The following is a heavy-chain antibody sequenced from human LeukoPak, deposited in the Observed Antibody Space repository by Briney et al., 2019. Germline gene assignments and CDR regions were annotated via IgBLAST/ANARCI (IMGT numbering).Heavy chain of an antibody. J-gene: IGHJ5*02. CDR3: ARKYIVVVPAAIRWFDP. V-gene: IGHV1-46*01. Sequence: ASVKVSCKASGYTFTSYYMHWVRQAPGQGLEWMGIINPSGGSTSYAQKFQGRVTMTRDTSTSTVYMELSSLRSEDTAVYYCARKYIVVVPAAIRWFDPWGQGTLVTVSS. D-gene: IGHD2-2*01. CDR2: INPSGGST. CDR1: GYTFTSYY.